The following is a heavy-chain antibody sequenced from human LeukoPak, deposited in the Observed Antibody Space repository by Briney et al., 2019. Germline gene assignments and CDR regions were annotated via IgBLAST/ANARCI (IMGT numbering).Heavy chain of an antibody. V-gene: IGHV3-30*03. CDR2: ISYDGSNK. D-gene: IGHD3-22*01. Sequence: GGSLRLSCAASGFTFRSYGMHWVRQAPGKGLEWVAFISYDGSNKYYADSVKGRFTISRDNSKNTLYLQMSSLRAEDTAVYYCATPDVYYDSSGYDAFDIWGQGTMVTVSS. CDR1: GFTFRSYG. J-gene: IGHJ3*02. CDR3: ATPDVYYDSSGYDAFDI.